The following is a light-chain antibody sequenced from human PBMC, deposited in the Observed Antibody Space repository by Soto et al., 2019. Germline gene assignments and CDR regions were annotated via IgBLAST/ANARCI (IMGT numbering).Light chain of an antibody. V-gene: IGKV3-11*01. Sequence: EVVLTQSPAILSLSPGERATLSCRASQSISSSLAWYQHKPGRAPRLLIYDASNRATGIPARFSGSGSGTDFPLTISSREPEDFAVYYCQHRNHWPTFGGGTKVEIK. CDR3: QHRNHWPT. CDR2: DAS. J-gene: IGKJ4*01. CDR1: QSISSS.